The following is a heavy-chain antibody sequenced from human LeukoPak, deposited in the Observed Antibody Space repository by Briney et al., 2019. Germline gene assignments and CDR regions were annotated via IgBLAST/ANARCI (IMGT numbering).Heavy chain of an antibody. J-gene: IGHJ4*02. V-gene: IGHV3-21*01. Sequence: GGCLRLSCAASGFTFSSYSMNWVRQAPGKGLEWVSSISSSSSYIYYADSVKGRFTISRDNAKNSLYLQMNSLRAEDTAVYYCARVGGYSYGYGFDYWGQGTLVTVSS. CDR1: GFTFSSYS. D-gene: IGHD5-18*01. CDR3: ARVGGYSYGYGFDY. CDR2: ISSSSSYI.